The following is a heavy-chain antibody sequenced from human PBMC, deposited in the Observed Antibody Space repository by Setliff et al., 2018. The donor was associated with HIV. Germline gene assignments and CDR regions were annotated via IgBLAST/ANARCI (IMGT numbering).Heavy chain of an antibody. D-gene: IGHD3-10*01. CDR2: IYPGDSDT. CDR3: ARPTTYYYGSGSSHVDAFDI. CDR1: GYSFTSYG. V-gene: IGHV5-51*01. J-gene: IGHJ3*02. Sequence: GESLKISCKGSGYSFTSYGIGWVGQMPGKGLEWMGIIYPGDSDTRYSPSFQGQVTISADKSISTAYLQWSSLKASDTAMYYCARPTTYYYGSGSSHVDAFDIWGQGTMVTVSS.